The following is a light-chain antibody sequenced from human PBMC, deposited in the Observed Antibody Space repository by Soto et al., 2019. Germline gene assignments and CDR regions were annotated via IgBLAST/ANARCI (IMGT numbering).Light chain of an antibody. CDR2: DAS. CDR1: QSVNSY. Sequence: ELVLTQSPATLSLSPPERATLSCRASQSVNSYLAWYQQKPGQAPRLLIYDASNRATGIPARFSGSGSGTDFTLTISSLEPEDFAVYYCQQRSNWLTFGGGTKVEIK. V-gene: IGKV3-11*01. CDR3: QQRSNWLT. J-gene: IGKJ4*01.